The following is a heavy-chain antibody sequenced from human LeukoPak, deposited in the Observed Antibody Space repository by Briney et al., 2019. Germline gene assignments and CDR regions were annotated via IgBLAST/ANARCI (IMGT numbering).Heavy chain of an antibody. J-gene: IGHJ6*03. D-gene: IGHD3-3*01. CDR1: GFTFSSYA. Sequence: GRSLRLSCAASGFTFSSYAMHWVRQAPGKGLEWVAVISYDGSNKYYADSVTGRFTISRDNAKNSLYLQMNSLRAEDTALYYCARGQGDFWSGYYYYYYMDVWGKGTTVTVSS. V-gene: IGHV3-30*07. CDR2: ISYDGSNK. CDR3: ARGQGDFWSGYYYYYYMDV.